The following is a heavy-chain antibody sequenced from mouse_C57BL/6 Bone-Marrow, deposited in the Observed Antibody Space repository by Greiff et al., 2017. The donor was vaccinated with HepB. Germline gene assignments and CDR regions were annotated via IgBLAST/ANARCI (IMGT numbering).Heavy chain of an antibody. D-gene: IGHD1-1*01. J-gene: IGHJ4*01. V-gene: IGHV2-2*01. CDR1: GFSLTSYG. Sequence: VQLQQSGPGLVQPSQSLSITCTVSGFSLTSYGVHWVRQSPGKGLEWLGVIWSGGSTDYNAAFISRLSISKDNSKSQVFFKMNSLQADDTAIYYCASSYYYGSSPYYYAMDYWGQGTSVTVSS. CDR2: IWSGGST. CDR3: ASSYYYGSSPYYYAMDY.